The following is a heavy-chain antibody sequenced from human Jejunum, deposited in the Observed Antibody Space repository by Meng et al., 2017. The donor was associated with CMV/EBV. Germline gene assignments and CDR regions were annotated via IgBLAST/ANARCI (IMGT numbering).Heavy chain of an antibody. CDR2: IYYSGST. CDR3: LRGSGGSV. D-gene: IGHD3-10*01. V-gene: IGHV4-39*07. Sequence: HLTPPGRGPGRVKPSETLSLTCTGAGCSISSRSYYLGWIRQPPGKGLEWIGSIYYSGSTYYNPSLKSRVTISVDTSKNQFFLKLSSVTAADTAVYHCLRGSGGSVWGQGTLVTVSS. CDR1: GCSISSRSYY. J-gene: IGHJ1*01.